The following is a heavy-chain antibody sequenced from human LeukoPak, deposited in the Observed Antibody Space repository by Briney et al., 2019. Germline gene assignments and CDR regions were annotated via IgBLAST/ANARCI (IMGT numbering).Heavy chain of an antibody. J-gene: IGHJ3*02. CDR3: ARVEWFGELSPFDI. CDR2: IYYSGST. Sequence: SETLSLTCTVSGGSMSTFYWSWIRQPPGKGLEWIGYIYYSGSTNYNPSFKSRVTISVDTSKNQFSLKLSSVTAADTAVYYCARVEWFGELSPFDIWGQGTMVTVSS. V-gene: IGHV4-59*01. D-gene: IGHD3-10*01. CDR1: GGSMSTFY.